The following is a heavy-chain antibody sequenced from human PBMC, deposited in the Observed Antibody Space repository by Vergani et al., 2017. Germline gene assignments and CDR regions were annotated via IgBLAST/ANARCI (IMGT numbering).Heavy chain of an antibody. Sequence: QVQLVQSGAEVKKPGSSVKVSCKASGGTFSSYAISWVRQAPGQGLEWMGGIIPIFGTANYAQKFQGRVTITADKSTSTAYMELSSLRSEETAVYYCARDLYYDILTGYSPVPYYYGMDVWGQGTTVTVSS. CDR1: GGTFSSYA. CDR2: IIPIFGTA. CDR3: ARDLYYDILTGYSPVPYYYGMDV. D-gene: IGHD3-9*01. V-gene: IGHV1-69*06. J-gene: IGHJ6*02.